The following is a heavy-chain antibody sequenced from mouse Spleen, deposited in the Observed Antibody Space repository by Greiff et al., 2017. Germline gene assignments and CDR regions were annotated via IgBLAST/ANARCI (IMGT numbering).Heavy chain of an antibody. CDR3: TRVTTAHYFDY. J-gene: IGHJ2*01. CDR1: GYTFTSYW. D-gene: IGHD1-2*01. Sequence: VQLQQPGAELVRPGASVKLSCKASGYTFTSYWINWVKQRPGQGLEWIGNIYPSDSYTNYNQKFKDKATLTVDKSSSTAYMQLSSPTSEDSAVYYCTRVTTAHYFDYWGQGTTLTVSS. V-gene: IGHV1-69*02. CDR2: IYPSDSYT.